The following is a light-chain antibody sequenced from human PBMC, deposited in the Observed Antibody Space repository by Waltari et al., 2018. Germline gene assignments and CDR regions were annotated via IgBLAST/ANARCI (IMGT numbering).Light chain of an antibody. CDR2: AAS. J-gene: IGKJ3*01. V-gene: IGKV1-6*01. CDR3: LQDYDYPFT. Sequence: AIQMAQSPSSLSASVGDSVTISCRTSQGIGNDLGWYQQKPGKAPKLLIYAASSLQSGVSSRFSGSGSGTEFTLTISSLQPEDFATYYCLQDYDYPFTFGPGTKVEI. CDR1: QGIGND.